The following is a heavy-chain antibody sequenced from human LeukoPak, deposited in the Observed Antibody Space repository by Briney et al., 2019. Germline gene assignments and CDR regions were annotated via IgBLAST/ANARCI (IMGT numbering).Heavy chain of an antibody. J-gene: IGHJ4*02. D-gene: IGHD6-19*01. CDR1: VYLLSTYR. V-gene: IGHV3-21*01. CDR2: ISRTSSYI. CDR3: ARRRGYISGCFF. Sequence: GGSLRLSCAAAVYLLSTYRMNWVSQTPGKGLEWVSSISRTSSYIYYADSVKGRFTLSRDNSKNSLFLQMSSVVYYGAGLCYCARRRGYISGCFFWGQGTLVTVSS.